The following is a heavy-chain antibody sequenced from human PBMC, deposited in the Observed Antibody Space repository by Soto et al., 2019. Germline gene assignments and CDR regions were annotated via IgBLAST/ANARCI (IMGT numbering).Heavy chain of an antibody. V-gene: IGHV3-30*18. D-gene: IGHD4-4*01. J-gene: IGHJ6*03. Sequence: GGSLRLSCAASGFIFSTYGMHWVRQAPGKGLEWVALISYDGSNIYSADSVKGRFTISRDNSKNTLYLQMNSLGAEDSAGYYCAKAWGNFDMHLYYYLDVSGQGTTVIVSS. CDR3: AKAWGNFDMHLYYYLDV. CDR2: ISYDGSNI. CDR1: GFIFSTYG.